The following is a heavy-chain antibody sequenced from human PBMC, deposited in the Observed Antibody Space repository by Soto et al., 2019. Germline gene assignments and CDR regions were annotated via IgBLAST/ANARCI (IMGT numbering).Heavy chain of an antibody. Sequence: QVQLVESGGGVVQPGRSLRLSCAASGFTFSSYGMHWVRQAPGKGLEWVAVIWYDGSNKYYADSVKGRFTISRDNSKKTLYLQMTSLRAEDTAVYYCARVEYYDILTGYPDYWGQGTLVTVSS. V-gene: IGHV3-33*01. CDR1: GFTFSSYG. J-gene: IGHJ4*02. CDR2: IWYDGSNK. CDR3: ARVEYYDILTGYPDY. D-gene: IGHD3-9*01.